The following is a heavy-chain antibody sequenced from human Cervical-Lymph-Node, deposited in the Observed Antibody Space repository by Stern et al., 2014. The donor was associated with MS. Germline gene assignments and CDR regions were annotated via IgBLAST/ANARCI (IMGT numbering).Heavy chain of an antibody. CDR1: GGSISSAEYY. V-gene: IGHV4-30-4*01. CDR2: IHNSGTT. CDR3: SRDADGYSLVFGY. J-gene: IGHJ4*02. Sequence: QVQLQESGPGLVKPSQTLSLTCAVTGGSISSAEYYWSWIRQSPGKGLEWIGYIHNSGTTYYNTSLKSRVTMSVDTSKNQFSLKLRSVTAADTAVYYCSRDADGYSLVFGYWGRGTLVTVSS. D-gene: IGHD5-24*01.